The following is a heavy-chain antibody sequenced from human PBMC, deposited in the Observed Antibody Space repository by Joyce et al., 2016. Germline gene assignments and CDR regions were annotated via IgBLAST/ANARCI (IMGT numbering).Heavy chain of an antibody. CDR1: GFTFSGYW. V-gene: IGHV3-74*01. D-gene: IGHD1-26*01. J-gene: IGHJ6*02. CDR3: ARTGGSYYDYYYYGLDV. CDR2: ISSDDSST. Sequence: EVQLVESGGGLVQPGGSLRLSCTASGFTFSGYWMHWVRQVSGNGLVWVSHISSDDSSTSYADSVKGLFTISRDNAKNTLYLHMNSLRTEDTAVYYCARTGGSYYDYYYYGLDVWGQGTTVIVSS.